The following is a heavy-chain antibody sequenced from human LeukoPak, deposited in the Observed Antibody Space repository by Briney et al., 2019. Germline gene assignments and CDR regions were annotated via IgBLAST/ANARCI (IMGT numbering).Heavy chain of an antibody. J-gene: IGHJ4*02. Sequence: SETLSLTCTVSGGSISSGGFFWNWIRQHPGKGLEWIGYIYYGGSAYYNPSLKSRVTISVDTSENQFSLNLSSVTAADTAVYYCASERYGANSYFDSWGQGTLVTVSS. D-gene: IGHD4-23*01. CDR1: GGSISSGGFF. CDR3: ASERYGANSYFDS. CDR2: IYYGGSA. V-gene: IGHV4-31*03.